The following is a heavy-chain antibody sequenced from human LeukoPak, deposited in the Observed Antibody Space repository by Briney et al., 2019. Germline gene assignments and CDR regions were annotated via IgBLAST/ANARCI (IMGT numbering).Heavy chain of an antibody. J-gene: IGHJ3*02. CDR1: VHSITSGSY. D-gene: IGHD3-10*01. Sequence: SETLSLTCTVSVHSITSGSYWGWIRQPPGKGLEWIGSIYHSGRTSYNPSLTSRVSLSIDTSKNQFSLKLTSVTAADTAVYYCARSDGYGLIGIWGQGTMVTVSS. V-gene: IGHV4-38-2*02. CDR3: ARSDGYGLIGI. CDR2: IYHSGRT.